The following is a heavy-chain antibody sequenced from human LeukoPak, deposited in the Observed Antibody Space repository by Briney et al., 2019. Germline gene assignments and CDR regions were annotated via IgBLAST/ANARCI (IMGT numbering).Heavy chain of an antibody. CDR2: ISGSGDSM. D-gene: IGHD6-13*01. J-gene: IGHJ5*02. CDR1: GFTFSHYG. CDR3: ATRLSSSWYWFEP. Sequence: GGSLRLSCAASGFTFSHYGMSWVRQAPGKGLEWVTSISGSGDSMYYADSVKGRFTISRDNSKNTLYLQMNSLRAEDTAVYYCATRLSSSWYWFEPWGQGTLVTVSS. V-gene: IGHV3-23*01.